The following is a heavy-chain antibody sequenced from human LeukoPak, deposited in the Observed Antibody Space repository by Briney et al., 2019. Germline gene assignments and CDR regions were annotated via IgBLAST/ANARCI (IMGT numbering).Heavy chain of an antibody. D-gene: IGHD2-2*01. V-gene: IGHV6-1*01. CDR1: GDIFSSNSAT. J-gene: IGHJ4*02. CDR3: ARDRCSSTSCSGNLDY. Sequence: SQTLSLTCAISGDIFSSNSATWNWIRQSPSRGLEWLGRTYYRSKWYIDYAVSVKSRITINPDTSKNQFSLQLNSVTPEDTAVYYCARDRCSSTSCSGNLDYWGQGTLVTVSS. CDR2: TYYRSKWYI.